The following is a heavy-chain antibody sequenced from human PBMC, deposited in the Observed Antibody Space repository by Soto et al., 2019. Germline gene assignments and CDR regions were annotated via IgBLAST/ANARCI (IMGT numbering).Heavy chain of an antibody. CDR3: ARQRTSVVTQAYFDV. Sequence: LSLTCTGPGSSIISRISYWGWIRQPPGKGLEWIGSIYYSGSTYNNPSLRRRVSMSIDTSKDQFSLKLKSVTAADTALYFCARQRTSVVTQAYFDVWGPGSLVTVSS. CDR1: GSSIISRISY. D-gene: IGHD2-21*02. CDR2: IYYSGST. J-gene: IGHJ4*02. V-gene: IGHV4-39*01.